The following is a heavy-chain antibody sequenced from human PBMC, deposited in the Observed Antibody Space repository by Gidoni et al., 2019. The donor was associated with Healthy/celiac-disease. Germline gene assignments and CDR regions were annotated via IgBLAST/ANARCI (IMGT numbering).Heavy chain of an antibody. J-gene: IGHJ4*02. Sequence: EVQLLESGGGLVQPGGSLRLSCAASGFTFSSYAMSWVRQAPGKGLEWVSAISGSGGSTYYADSVKGRFTISRDNSKNTLYLQMNSLRAEDTAVYYCAKDPTPIAVAGYYFDYWGQGTLVTVSS. V-gene: IGHV3-23*01. CDR1: GFTFSSYA. CDR2: ISGSGGST. D-gene: IGHD6-19*01. CDR3: AKDPTPIAVAGYYFDY.